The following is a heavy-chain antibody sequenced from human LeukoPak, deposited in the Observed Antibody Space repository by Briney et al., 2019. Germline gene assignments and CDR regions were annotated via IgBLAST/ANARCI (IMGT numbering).Heavy chain of an antibody. V-gene: IGHV4-30-2*01. CDR3: ARVSPTVSFDY. Sequence: SQTLSLTCAVSSGSISSGGYSWSWIRQPPGKGLEWIGYIYHSGSTYYNPSLKSRVTISVDRSKNQLSLKLSSVTAADTAVYYCARVSPTVSFDYWGQGTLVTVSS. CDR2: IYHSGST. J-gene: IGHJ4*02. D-gene: IGHD4-17*01. CDR1: SGSISSGGYS.